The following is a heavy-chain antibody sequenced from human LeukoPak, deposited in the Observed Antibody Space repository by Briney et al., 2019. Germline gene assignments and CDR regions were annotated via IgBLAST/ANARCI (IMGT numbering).Heavy chain of an antibody. CDR2: MKSETDGGTT. Sequence: GGSLRLSCAASGFTFTNAWMMWVRQAPGKGLEWVGRMKSETDGGTTDYVAPVQGRFTISRDDSKDTLYLEMNSLKTEDTAVYYCTTSTTYCSCGSCPLYYYGMDVWGQGTTVIVSS. CDR3: TTSTTYCSCGSCPLYYYGMDV. CDR1: GFTFTNAW. V-gene: IGHV3-15*01. J-gene: IGHJ6*02. D-gene: IGHD2-15*01.